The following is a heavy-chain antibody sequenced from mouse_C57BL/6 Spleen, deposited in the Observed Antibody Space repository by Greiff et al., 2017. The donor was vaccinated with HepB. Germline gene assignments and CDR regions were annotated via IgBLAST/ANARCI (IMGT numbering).Heavy chain of an antibody. J-gene: IGHJ4*01. Sequence: VQLQQSGAELARPGASVKLSCKASGYTFTSYGISWVKQRTGQGLEWIGEIYPRSGNTYYNEKFKGKATLTADKSSSTAYMELRSLTSEDSAVYFCARRELLYYGSYYYAMDYWGQGTSVTVSS. CDR2: IYPRSGNT. V-gene: IGHV1-81*01. CDR1: GYTFTSYG. CDR3: ARRELLYYGSYYYAMDY. D-gene: IGHD2-1*01.